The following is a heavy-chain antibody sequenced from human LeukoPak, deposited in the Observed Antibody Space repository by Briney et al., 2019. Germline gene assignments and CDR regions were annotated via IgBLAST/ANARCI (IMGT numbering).Heavy chain of an antibody. CDR3: AKGPGYMDV. CDR2: ISYDGSNK. J-gene: IGHJ6*03. CDR1: GFTFSRYG. V-gene: IGHV3-30*18. Sequence: PGRSLRLSCAASGFTFSRYGMHWVRQAPGKGLEWVAVISYDGSNKYYADSVKGRFTISRDNSKNTLYLQMNSLRAEDTAVYYCAKGPGYMDVWGKGTTVTVSS.